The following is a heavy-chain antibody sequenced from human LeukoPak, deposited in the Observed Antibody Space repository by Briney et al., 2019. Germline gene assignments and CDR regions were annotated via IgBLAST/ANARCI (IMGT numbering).Heavy chain of an antibody. D-gene: IGHD3-10*01. J-gene: IGHJ3*02. V-gene: IGHV4-39*01. CDR3: ARVLLWFGDFSVKAFDI. Sequence: PSETLSLTCSVSGGPINSNIYYWAWVRQPRGKGLERIGSIYYSGSTYYNPSLKSRITISVDTFRSQVSLKMRSVTAADTAVYYCARVLLWFGDFSVKAFDIWGQGTMVTVSS. CDR1: GGPINSNIYY. CDR2: IYYSGST.